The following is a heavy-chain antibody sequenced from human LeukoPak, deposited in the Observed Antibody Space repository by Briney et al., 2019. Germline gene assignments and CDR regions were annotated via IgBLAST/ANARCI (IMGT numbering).Heavy chain of an antibody. Sequence: SETLSLTCPVSGGSISSGGYSWSWIRQPPGKGLEWIGYIYHSGSTYYNPSLKSRVTISVDRPKNQFSLKLSSVTAADTAVYYCARASLHYYYYGMDVWGQGTTVTVSS. J-gene: IGHJ6*02. CDR3: ARASLHYYYYGMDV. V-gene: IGHV4-30-2*01. CDR2: IYHSGST. CDR1: GGSISSGGYS.